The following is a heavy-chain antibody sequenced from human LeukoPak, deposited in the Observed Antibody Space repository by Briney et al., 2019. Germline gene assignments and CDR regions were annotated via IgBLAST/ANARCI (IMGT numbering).Heavy chain of an antibody. CDR2: IYPGDSDT. CDR1: GYRFTSYW. D-gene: IGHD1-26*01. V-gene: IGHV5-51*01. J-gene: IGHJ4*02. Sequence: GASLKISFKGSGYRFTSYWIGWVRPMPGKGLEWMGIIYPGDSDTRYSPSFQGQVTISADKSISTAYLQWSSLKASDTAMYYCARVGATSYYFDYWGQGTLVTVSS. CDR3: ARVGATSYYFDY.